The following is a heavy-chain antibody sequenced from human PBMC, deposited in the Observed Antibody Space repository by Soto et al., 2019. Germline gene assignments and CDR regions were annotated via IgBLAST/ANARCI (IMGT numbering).Heavy chain of an antibody. V-gene: IGHV2-5*02. CDR3: AQNHYDARRGLDP. CDR1: GFSLTTSGVG. J-gene: IGHJ5*02. Sequence: QITLKESGPTLVKPTQTLTLTCTFSGFSLTTSGVGVGWIRQPPGKALEWLGIIYWDDDKRYSPSLKNRLTXTXDXNNNAVVLTMTNMDPVDTTTYYCAQNHYDARRGLDPWGQETLVTVSS. CDR2: IYWDDDK. D-gene: IGHD3-3*01.